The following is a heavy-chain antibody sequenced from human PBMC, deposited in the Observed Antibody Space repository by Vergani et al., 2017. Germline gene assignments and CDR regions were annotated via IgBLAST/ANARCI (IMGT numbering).Heavy chain of an antibody. J-gene: IGHJ4*02. Sequence: QVQLVESGGGVVQPGRSLRLSCAASGFTFSTYGLHWVRQAPGKGLEWVAVIWYDGSNKYYGDSVKGRFTISRDNSMDTLYLQMNSLRAEDTAVYYCAREGIVVVPAAIGYFDYWGQGTLVTVSS. CDR1: GFTFSTYG. D-gene: IGHD2-2*02. CDR3: AREGIVVVPAAIGYFDY. V-gene: IGHV3-33*01. CDR2: IWYDGSNK.